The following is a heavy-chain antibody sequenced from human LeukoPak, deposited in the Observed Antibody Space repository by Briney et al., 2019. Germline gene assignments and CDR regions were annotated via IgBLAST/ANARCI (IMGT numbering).Heavy chain of an antibody. CDR1: GYTFTGYY. CDR3: ARDLSPCYYDSSGYYYNY. V-gene: IGHV1-2*02. D-gene: IGHD3-22*01. Sequence: GASVKLSCKASGYTFTGYYIHWGRQPPGQGLGLMGWINPNSGGTTYAQKFQGRVTMTRDTSISTAYMELSRLRSDDTAVYYCARDLSPCYYDSSGYYYNYWGQGTLVTVSS. CDR2: INPNSGGT. J-gene: IGHJ4*02.